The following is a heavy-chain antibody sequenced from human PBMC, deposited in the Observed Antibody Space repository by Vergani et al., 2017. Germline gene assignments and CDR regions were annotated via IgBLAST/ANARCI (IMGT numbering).Heavy chain of an antibody. CDR1: GGSISSSSYY. J-gene: IGHJ6*03. CDR3: ATSKTIFGVSYYMDV. D-gene: IGHD3-3*01. Sequence: QLQLQESGPGLVKPSETLSLTCTVSGGSISSSSYYWGWIRQPPGKGLEWIGSIYYSGSTYYNPSLKSGVTISVDTSKNQFSLKLSSVTAADTAVYYCATSKTIFGVSYYMDVWGKGTTVTVSS. CDR2: IYYSGST. V-gene: IGHV4-39*01.